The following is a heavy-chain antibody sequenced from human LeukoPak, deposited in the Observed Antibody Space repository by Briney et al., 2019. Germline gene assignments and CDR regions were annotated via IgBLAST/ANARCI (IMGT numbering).Heavy chain of an antibody. J-gene: IGHJ4*02. CDR3: AKARGYSYGHFDY. CDR2: ISGSGGST. D-gene: IGHD5-18*01. V-gene: IGHV3-23*01. Sequence: QPGGSLTLSCAASGFTFSSYAMSWVRQAPGKGLEWVSAISGSGGSTYYADSVKGRFTISRDNSKNTLYLQMNSLRAEDTAVYYCAKARGYSYGHFDYWGQGTLVTVSS. CDR1: GFTFSSYA.